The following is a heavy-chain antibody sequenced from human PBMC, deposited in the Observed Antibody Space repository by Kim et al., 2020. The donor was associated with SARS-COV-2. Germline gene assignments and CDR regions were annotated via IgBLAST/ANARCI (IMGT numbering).Heavy chain of an antibody. CDR3: VGGGCDGIGL. CDR1: GFTFSDYW. J-gene: IGHJ6*02. Sequence: GGSLRLSCAASGFTFSDYWMSWVRQAPGKGLEWVANIKQDGSERNYVDSVKGRFTISRDNTKNSLYLQMNSLRVEDTAVYYCVGGGCDGIGLWGHGATGT. V-gene: IGHV3-7*03. CDR2: IKQDGSER. D-gene: IGHD3-22*01.